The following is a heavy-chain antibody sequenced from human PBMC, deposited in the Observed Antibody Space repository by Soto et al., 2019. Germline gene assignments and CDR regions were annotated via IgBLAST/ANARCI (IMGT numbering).Heavy chain of an antibody. CDR1: GYTFTSYG. CDR3: ARDIVVVPAARRAFDI. Sequence: GASGKVSCKASGYTFTSYGISWVRQAPGQGLEWMGWISAYNGNTNYAQKLQGRVTMTTDTSTSTAYMELRSLRSDDTAVYYCARDIVVVPAARRAFDIWGQGTMVTVSS. D-gene: IGHD2-2*01. CDR2: ISAYNGNT. J-gene: IGHJ3*02. V-gene: IGHV1-18*01.